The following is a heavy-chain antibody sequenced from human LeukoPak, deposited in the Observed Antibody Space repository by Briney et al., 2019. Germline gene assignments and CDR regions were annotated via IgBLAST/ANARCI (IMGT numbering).Heavy chain of an antibody. CDR2: IKEDGSEK. D-gene: IGHD6-19*01. Sequence: GGSLRLSCAGSGFTFSSCWMSWVRQAPGKGLEWVANIKEDGSEKYYVDSVKGRFTISRDNAKNSLYLQMNSLRVEDTAVYYCARALAVAGTGYWGQGTLVTVSS. CDR3: ARALAVAGTGY. J-gene: IGHJ4*02. V-gene: IGHV3-7*04. CDR1: GFTFSSCW.